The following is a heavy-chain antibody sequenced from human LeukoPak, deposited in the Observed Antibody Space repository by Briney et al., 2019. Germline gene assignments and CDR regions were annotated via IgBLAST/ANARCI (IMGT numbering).Heavy chain of an antibody. V-gene: IGHV4-39*01. CDR2: IHYSGST. D-gene: IGHD3-10*01. CDR1: GGSISSNSHF. CDR3: ARRYGAGSARGVFDI. Sequence: SETLSLTCSVSGGSISSNSHFWGWIRQPPGKALEWIASIHYSGSTDYNPSLKSRVTISVDTSNNQFSLKLSSVTAADTAVYFCARRYGAGSARGVFDIWGPGTMVTVSS. J-gene: IGHJ3*02.